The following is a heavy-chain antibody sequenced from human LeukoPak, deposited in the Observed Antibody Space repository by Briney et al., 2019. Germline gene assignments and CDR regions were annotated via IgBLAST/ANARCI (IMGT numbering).Heavy chain of an antibody. CDR1: GFTVITND. Sequence: GGSLKLSCAASGFTVITNDMTLVRQAPGKGLEWVSVLYSDGNTKYADSVQGRFTMSRDNSKNTLYLEMNSLSPDDTAVYYCARGVEPLAAYTLAYGGQGTLVTVSS. CDR2: LYSDGNT. J-gene: IGHJ4*02. CDR3: ARGVEPLAAYTLAY. D-gene: IGHD3-16*01. V-gene: IGHV3-53*01.